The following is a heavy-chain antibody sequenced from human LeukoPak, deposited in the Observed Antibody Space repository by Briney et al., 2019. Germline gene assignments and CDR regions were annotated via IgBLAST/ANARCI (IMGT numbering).Heavy chain of an antibody. CDR1: GYTFTNYD. D-gene: IGHD6-13*01. Sequence: ASVKVSCKASGYTFTNYDINWVRQATGQGLERMGWMNPISGYTGFAQKFQGRVTMTGDTSISTAYMELSSLRSEDAAVYYCARGNRLYTSSWSALAFDIWGQGTMVTVSS. V-gene: IGHV1-8*01. CDR2: MNPISGYT. CDR3: ARGNRLYTSSWSALAFDI. J-gene: IGHJ3*02.